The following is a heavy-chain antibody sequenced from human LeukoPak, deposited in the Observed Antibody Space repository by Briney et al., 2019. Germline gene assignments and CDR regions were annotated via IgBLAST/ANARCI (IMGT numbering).Heavy chain of an antibody. CDR3: ARVISDCTNFNCFKGYFDY. V-gene: IGHV1-3*01. Sequence: GASVKVSCKASGYTFTDYAIHWVRQAPGQSLEWMGWINGGNGNTKYSQKFQARVTITRDTSANTAYMELSSLGSGDTTIYYCARVISDCTNFNCFKGYFDYWGQGTPVTVSS. J-gene: IGHJ4*01. D-gene: IGHD2-8*01. CDR2: INGGNGNT. CDR1: GYTFTDYA.